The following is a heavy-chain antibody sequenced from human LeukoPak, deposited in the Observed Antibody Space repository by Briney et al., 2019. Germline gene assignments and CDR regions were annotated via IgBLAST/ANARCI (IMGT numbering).Heavy chain of an antibody. D-gene: IGHD3-22*01. CDR3: ARGSNSGYSIDY. CDR2: IWYDGSNE. CDR1: GFSFSSYG. J-gene: IGHJ4*02. V-gene: IGHV3-33*01. Sequence: GGSLRLSCAVSGFSFSSYGMHWVRQAPGKGLEWVAVIWYDGSNENYADSAKGRFTISRDNSKNTLYLQMNSLRAEDTAVYFCARGSNSGYSIDYWGQGTLVTVSS.